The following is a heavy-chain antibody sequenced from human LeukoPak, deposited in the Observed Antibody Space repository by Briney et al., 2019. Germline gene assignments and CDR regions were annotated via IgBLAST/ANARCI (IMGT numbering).Heavy chain of an antibody. J-gene: IGHJ5*02. Sequence: SETLSLTCSVYSVSFSGYYWSWIRQPPGKGLEWIRDINHSGTTNYNPSLKRRVTISVDTSKNQFSLKLSSVTAADTAVYHCARGRKDCSGGSCYVGWFEPWGQRAPVTVSS. CDR3: ARGRKDCSGGSCYVGWFEP. CDR2: INHSGTT. D-gene: IGHD2-15*01. V-gene: IGHV4-34*01. CDR1: SVSFSGYY.